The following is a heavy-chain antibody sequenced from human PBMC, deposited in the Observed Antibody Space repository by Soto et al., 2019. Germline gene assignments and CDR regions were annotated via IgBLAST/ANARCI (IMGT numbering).Heavy chain of an antibody. D-gene: IGHD3-10*01. Sequence: GGSLRLSCAASGFTFSSYGMHWVRQAPGKGLEWVAVIWYDGSNKYYADSVKGRFTISRDNSKNTLYLQMNSLRAEDTAVYYCARDSGAYGSGSYSINPFDYWGQGTLVTVSS. CDR1: GFTFSSYG. J-gene: IGHJ4*02. CDR2: IWYDGSNK. V-gene: IGHV3-33*01. CDR3: ARDSGAYGSGSYSINPFDY.